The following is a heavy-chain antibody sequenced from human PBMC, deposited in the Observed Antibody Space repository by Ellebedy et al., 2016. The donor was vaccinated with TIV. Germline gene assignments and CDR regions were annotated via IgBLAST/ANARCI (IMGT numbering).Heavy chain of an antibody. D-gene: IGHD3-16*01. Sequence: GGSLRLSCAVSGFTVSSNYMSWVRQASGKGLEWVSVIYSSGVTYYADSVKGRFTISRDNSKNTVYLQMNSLRAEDTAVYYYARVDYGLAFYIWGQGTLVTVAS. CDR3: ARVDYGLAFYI. J-gene: IGHJ3*02. CDR1: GFTVSSNY. V-gene: IGHV3-66*01. CDR2: IYSSGVT.